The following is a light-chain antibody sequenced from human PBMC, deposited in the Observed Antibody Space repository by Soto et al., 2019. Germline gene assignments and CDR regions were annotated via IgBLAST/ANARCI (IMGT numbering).Light chain of an antibody. CDR1: SSDVGGYNY. CDR2: DVG. V-gene: IGLV2-11*01. Sequence: QSVLTQPRSVSGSPGQSVTISCTGTSSDVGGYNYVSWYQQHPGKAPKLMIYDVGKRPSGVPDRFSGSKSGNTASLTISGLQAEDEADYYCCSYAGSYTYVFGTGTTLTVL. CDR3: CSYAGSYTYV. J-gene: IGLJ1*01.